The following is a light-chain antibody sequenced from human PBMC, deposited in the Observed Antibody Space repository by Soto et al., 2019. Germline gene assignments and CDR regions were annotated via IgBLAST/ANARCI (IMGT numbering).Light chain of an antibody. J-gene: IGLJ1*01. CDR2: EVS. V-gene: IGLV2-14*01. Sequence: QSVLTQPASVSGSPGQSITISCTGTSSDVGGYNYVSWYQQHPGKAPKLMIYEVSNQPSGVSNRFSGSKSGNTASLTISGLQAEDEADYYCSSYTSSFYVFGTGTKVTVL. CDR3: SSYTSSFYV. CDR1: SSDVGGYNY.